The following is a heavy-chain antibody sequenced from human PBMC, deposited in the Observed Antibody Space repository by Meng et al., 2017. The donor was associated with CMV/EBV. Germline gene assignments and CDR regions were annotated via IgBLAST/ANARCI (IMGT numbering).Heavy chain of an antibody. V-gene: IGHV5-51*01. J-gene: IGHJ5*02. Sequence: KVSCKGSGYSFTSYCIGWVRQMPGKGLEWMGIIYPGDSDTSYSPSFQGQVTISADKSISTAYLQWSSLKASDTAMYYCARQIPNYYASGSYYRLGWFDPWGQGTLVTVSS. CDR2: IYPGDSDT. CDR1: GYSFTSYC. D-gene: IGHD3-10*01. CDR3: ARQIPNYYASGSYYRLGWFDP.